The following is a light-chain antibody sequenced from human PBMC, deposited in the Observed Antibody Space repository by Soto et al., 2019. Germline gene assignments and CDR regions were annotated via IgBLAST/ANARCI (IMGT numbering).Light chain of an antibody. CDR3: QQYNNWPPYT. V-gene: IGKV3-15*01. J-gene: IGKJ2*01. CDR2: RTS. CDR1: QSVSNN. Sequence: EIVLTQSPATLSLSPGERATLSCRASQSVSNNLAWYQQKPGQAPRLLIYRTSTRATGIPARFSGSGSGTEFTLTITSLQSEDFAVYYCQQYNNWPPYTFGQGTKLEIK.